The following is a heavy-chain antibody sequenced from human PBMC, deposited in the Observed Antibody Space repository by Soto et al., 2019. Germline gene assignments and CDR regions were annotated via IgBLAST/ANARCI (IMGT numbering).Heavy chain of an antibody. Sequence: QVQLVQSGAEVKKPGASVKVSCKASGYTFTSYGIRWVRQAPGQGLEWMGWISAYNGNTKYVQKFQGRVTMTTDTSTRTAYMERRSLRSDDTAVYYCARDAAAGLNDYWGQGTLVTVSS. CDR1: GYTFTSYG. CDR2: ISAYNGNT. D-gene: IGHD6-13*01. V-gene: IGHV1-18*01. J-gene: IGHJ4*02. CDR3: ARDAAAGLNDY.